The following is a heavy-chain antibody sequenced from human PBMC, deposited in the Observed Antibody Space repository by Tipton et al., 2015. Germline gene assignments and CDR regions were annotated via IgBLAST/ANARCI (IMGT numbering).Heavy chain of an antibody. V-gene: IGHV4-38-2*01. Sequence: TLSLTCAVSAYSISSDYYWGWIRQPPGMGLEWIASIHYGGNTHYNPSLMSRVTISVDTSKNQFSLTLNSVTAADTAFYYCASPLHYDTRGFFYASWGLGSLVTVS. CDR2: IHYGGNT. D-gene: IGHD2/OR15-2a*01. CDR3: ASPLHYDTRGFFYAS. CDR1: AYSISSDYY. J-gene: IGHJ4*02.